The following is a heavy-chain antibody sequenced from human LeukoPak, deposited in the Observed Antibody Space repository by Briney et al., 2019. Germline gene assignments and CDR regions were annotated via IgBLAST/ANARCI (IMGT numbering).Heavy chain of an antibody. CDR3: AKLFGGWYSSGWYGDY. V-gene: IGHV3-33*06. CDR2: IWYDGSNK. CDR1: GFTFSSYG. Sequence: GRSLRLSCAASGFTFSSYGMHWVRQAPGKGLEWVAVIWYDGSNKYYADSVKGRFTISRDNSKNTLYLQMNSLRAEDTAVYYCAKLFGGWYSSGWYGDYWGQGTLVTGSS. J-gene: IGHJ4*02. D-gene: IGHD6-19*01.